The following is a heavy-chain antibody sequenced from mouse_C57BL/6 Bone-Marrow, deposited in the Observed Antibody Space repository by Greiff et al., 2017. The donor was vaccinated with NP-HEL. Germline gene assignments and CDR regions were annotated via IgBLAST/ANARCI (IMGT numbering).Heavy chain of an antibody. Sequence: EVQLQQSGPELVKPGASVKISCKASGYTFTDSYMNWVKQSHGQSLEWIGDINPNNGGTSYNQKFKGKATLTVDKSSSTAYMELRSLTSEDSAVYYCAPHLLPFRMDDWGQGTTVTVSS. V-gene: IGHV1-26*01. CDR2: INPNNGGT. J-gene: IGHJ4*01. CDR3: APHLLPFRMDD. D-gene: IGHD2-1*01. CDR1: GYTFTDSY.